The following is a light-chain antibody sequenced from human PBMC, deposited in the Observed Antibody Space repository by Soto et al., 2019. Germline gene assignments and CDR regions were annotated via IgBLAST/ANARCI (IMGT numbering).Light chain of an antibody. CDR3: SSYTTSSTVI. CDR1: SSDVGAYNY. V-gene: IGLV2-14*01. Sequence: QSALTQPASVSGSPGQSITISCTGTSSDVGAYNYVSWYQQHPGKAPKVMIYEVTNRPSGVSYRFSGSKSGYTASLTISGLQAEDEADYFCSSYTTSSTVIFGGGTKLTVL. CDR2: EVT. J-gene: IGLJ2*01.